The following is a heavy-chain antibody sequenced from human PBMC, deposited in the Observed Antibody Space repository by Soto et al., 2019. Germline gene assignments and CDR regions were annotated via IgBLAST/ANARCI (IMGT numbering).Heavy chain of an antibody. CDR1: GGSISSYY. V-gene: IGHV4-59*08. CDR3: ARHTPAISISDH. Sequence: PSXTLSLTCTVSGGSISSYYCSWIGQPPGKGLEWIGYIYYSGSTNYNPSLKSRVTISVDTSKNQFSLKLTSLTAADTAVYYCARHTPAISISDHWGQGTLVTVSS. CDR2: IYYSGST. D-gene: IGHD2-15*01. J-gene: IGHJ4*02.